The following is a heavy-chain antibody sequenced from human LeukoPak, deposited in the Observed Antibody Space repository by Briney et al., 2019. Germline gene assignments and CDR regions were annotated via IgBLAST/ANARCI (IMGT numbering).Heavy chain of an antibody. CDR1: GYTFTGYY. CDR3: ARGTLRNSSREKQNWFDP. D-gene: IGHD6-13*01. Sequence: ASVKVSCKASGYTFTGYYMHWVRQAPGQGLEWMGWINPNSGGTNYAQKFQGRVTMTRDTSISTAYMELSRLRSDDTAVYYCARGTLRNSSREKQNWFDPWGREPWSPSPQ. V-gene: IGHV1-2*02. J-gene: IGHJ5*02. CDR2: INPNSGGT.